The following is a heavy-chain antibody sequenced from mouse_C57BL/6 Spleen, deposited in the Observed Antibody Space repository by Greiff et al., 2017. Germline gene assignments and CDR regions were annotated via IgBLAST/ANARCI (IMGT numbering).Heavy chain of an antibody. V-gene: IGHV5-17*01. Sequence: EVMLVESGGGLVKPGGSLKLSCAASGFTFSDYGMHWVRQAPEKGLEWVAYISSGSSTIYYADTVKGRFTIPRDNAKNTLFLQMTSLRSEDTAMYNCANTMNDYYAMDYWGQGTSVTVSS. D-gene: IGHD6-1*01. CDR3: ANTMNDYYAMDY. J-gene: IGHJ4*01. CDR1: GFTFSDYG. CDR2: ISSGSSTI.